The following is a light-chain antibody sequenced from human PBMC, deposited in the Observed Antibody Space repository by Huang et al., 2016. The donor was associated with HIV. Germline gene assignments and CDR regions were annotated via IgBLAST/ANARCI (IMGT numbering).Light chain of an antibody. CDR1: QNIGTY. V-gene: IGKV1-5*03. CDR2: EAS. CDR3: QQYNAYFPYT. Sequence: DIQMTQSPSTLSASVGDRVTIPCRASQNIGTYLAWYQHKPGKGPKLLIYEASSLESGVHSRFSGSGSGTEFTLTISSLQPDDFATYYYQQYNAYFPYTFGQGTKVEIK. J-gene: IGKJ2*01.